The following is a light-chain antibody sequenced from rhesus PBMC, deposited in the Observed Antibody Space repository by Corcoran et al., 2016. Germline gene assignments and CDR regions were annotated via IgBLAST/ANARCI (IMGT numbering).Light chain of an antibody. Sequence: DIQMTQSPSSLSASVGDTVNITCRARQGISSYLNWFQQKPGKAPKLLSYAASSLESGVPSRFSGMGSGTDFTLTISSLQPEDFAVYYCLQLNSYPLTFGGGTKVELK. CDR2: AAS. CDR3: LQLNSYPLT. CDR1: QGISSY. J-gene: IGKJ4*01. V-gene: IGKV1-28*03.